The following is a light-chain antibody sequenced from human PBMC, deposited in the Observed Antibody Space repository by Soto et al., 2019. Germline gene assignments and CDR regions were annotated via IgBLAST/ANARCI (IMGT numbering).Light chain of an antibody. CDR1: GPNIGDNT. J-gene: IGLJ3*02. Sequence: QSVLTQPPSASGTPGQRVIISCSGRGPNIGDNTVNWYKQLPGTAPKLLIYSNNHRPSGVPDRFSGSKSGTSASLAISGLHSEDEGTYYCASWDDSLSGRVFGGGTKVTVL. V-gene: IGLV1-44*01. CDR3: ASWDDSLSGRV. CDR2: SNN.